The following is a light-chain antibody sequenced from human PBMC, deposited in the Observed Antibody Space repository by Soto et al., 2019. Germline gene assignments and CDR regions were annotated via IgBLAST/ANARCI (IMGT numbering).Light chain of an antibody. Sequence: EIVMTQSPATLSVSPGERATLSCRASQSVSSDLAWYHQKPGQAPRLLISDASNRATGIPARFSGSGSGTEFTLTISSLQSEDFAVYYCQQYNNWPQTFGQGTKVDI. J-gene: IGKJ1*01. CDR3: QQYNNWPQT. CDR1: QSVSSD. V-gene: IGKV3D-15*01. CDR2: DAS.